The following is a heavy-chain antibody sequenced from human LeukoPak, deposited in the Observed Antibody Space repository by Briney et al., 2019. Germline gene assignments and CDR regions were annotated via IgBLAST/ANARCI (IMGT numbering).Heavy chain of an antibody. CDR3: VSYRIENALRLDY. D-gene: IGHD2/OR15-2a*01. Sequence: PSETLSLTCTVSGGSISSSSYYWGWIRQPPGKGLEWIGSIYYSGSTYYNPSLKSRVTISVDTSKNQFSLKLTSVTAADTAVYYCVSYRIENALRLDYWGQGTLVTVSS. CDR2: IYYSGST. CDR1: GGSISSSSYY. V-gene: IGHV4-39*07. J-gene: IGHJ4*02.